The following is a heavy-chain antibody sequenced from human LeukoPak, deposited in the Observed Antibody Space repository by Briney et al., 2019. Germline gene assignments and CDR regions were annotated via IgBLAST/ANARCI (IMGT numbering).Heavy chain of an antibody. Sequence: GGSLRLSCAASGFTFYDYAMHWVRQAPGKGLEWVSGISWNSGSIGYADSVKGRFTISRDNAKNSLYLQMNSLRAEDTALYYCAKDHTAMVTSPGGLWGQGTLVTVSS. V-gene: IGHV3-9*01. D-gene: IGHD5-18*01. CDR1: GFTFYDYA. CDR2: ISWNSGSI. CDR3: AKDHTAMVTSPGGL. J-gene: IGHJ4*02.